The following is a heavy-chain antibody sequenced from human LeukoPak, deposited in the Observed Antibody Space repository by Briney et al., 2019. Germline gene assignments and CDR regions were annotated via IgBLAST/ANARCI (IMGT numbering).Heavy chain of an antibody. CDR1: GFNFNSYS. D-gene: IGHD3-22*01. Sequence: PGGSLRLSRAASGFNFNSYSMNWVRQAPGKGLEWVSSISNDNNYIYYTDSVKGRFTISRDNSKNTLYLQMNSLRAEDTAVYYCAKGIHYYDSSGYYYWGQGTLVTVSS. J-gene: IGHJ4*02. CDR2: ISNDNNYI. CDR3: AKGIHYYDSSGYYY. V-gene: IGHV3-21*01.